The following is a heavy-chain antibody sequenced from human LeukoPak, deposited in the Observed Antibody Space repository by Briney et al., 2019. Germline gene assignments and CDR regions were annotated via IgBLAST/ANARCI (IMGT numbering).Heavy chain of an antibody. D-gene: IGHD6-19*01. J-gene: IGHJ6*02. CDR2: INTNTGNS. CDR1: GYTFTSYA. CDR3: ARYGIGAIAVANYYYGMDV. Sequence: GASVKVSCKASGYTFTSYAMNWVRQAPGQGLEWMGWINTNTGNSTYAQGFTGRFVFSLDTSVSTAYLQISSLKAEDTAVYYCARYGIGAIAVANYYYGMDVWGQGTTVTVSS. V-gene: IGHV7-4-1*02.